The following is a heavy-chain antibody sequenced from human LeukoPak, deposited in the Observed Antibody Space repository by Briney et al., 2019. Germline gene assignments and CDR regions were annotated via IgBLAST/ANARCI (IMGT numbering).Heavy chain of an antibody. V-gene: IGHV1-18*01. D-gene: IGHD6-19*01. CDR1: GYTFTSYG. CDR2: ISAYNGNT. Sequence: GASVKVSCKASGYTFTSYGISWVRQAPGQGLEWMGWISAYNGNTNYAQKLQGRVTITTDTSTSTAYMELRSLRSDDTAVYYCARVIWYSSGWPDAFDIWGQGTMVTVSA. J-gene: IGHJ3*02. CDR3: ARVIWYSSGWPDAFDI.